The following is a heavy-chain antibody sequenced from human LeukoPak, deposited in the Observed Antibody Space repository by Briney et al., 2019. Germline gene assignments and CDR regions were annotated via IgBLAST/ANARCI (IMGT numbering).Heavy chain of an antibody. CDR3: AKDRFPYGSGTTYYFDY. Sequence: GGSLRLSCAASEFTFSSYGIHWVRQAPGKGLEWVAVISYDGSNEYYADSVKGRFTISRDNSKNTLYLQMNSLRGEDTAMYYCAKDRFPYGSGTTYYFDYWGQGTLVTVPS. V-gene: IGHV3-30*18. CDR2: ISYDGSNE. CDR1: EFTFSSYG. J-gene: IGHJ4*02. D-gene: IGHD3-10*01.